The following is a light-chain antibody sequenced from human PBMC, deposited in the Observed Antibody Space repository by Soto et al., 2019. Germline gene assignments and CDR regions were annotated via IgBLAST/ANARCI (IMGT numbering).Light chain of an antibody. CDR1: SSNIGSTT. V-gene: IGLV1-44*01. Sequence: QSVLTQPPSASGTPGQRVTISCSGSSSNIGSTTVNWYQQLPGTAPKLLISNNNRRPSGVPDRSSGSKSGTSASLAISGLQSEDEADYYCAAWDDSLNGYVFGIGTKLTVL. CDR3: AAWDDSLNGYV. CDR2: NNN. J-gene: IGLJ1*01.